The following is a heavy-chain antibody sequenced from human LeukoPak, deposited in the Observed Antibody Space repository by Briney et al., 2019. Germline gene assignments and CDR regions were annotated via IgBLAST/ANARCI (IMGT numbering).Heavy chain of an antibody. CDR3: RREGLRYDSSGYYYDY. V-gene: IGHV1-69*04. Sequence: SAKVSCKASGGTFSSYAISWVRQAPGQGLEWMGRIIPIFGIANYAQKFQGRVTITADKSTSTAYMELSSLRSEDTAVYYCRREGLRYDSSGYYYDYWGQGTLVTVSS. CDR2: IIPIFGIA. J-gene: IGHJ4*02. CDR1: GGTFSSYA. D-gene: IGHD3-22*01.